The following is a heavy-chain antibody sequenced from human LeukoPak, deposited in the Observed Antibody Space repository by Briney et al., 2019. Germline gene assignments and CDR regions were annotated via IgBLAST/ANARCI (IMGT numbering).Heavy chain of an antibody. V-gene: IGHV1-2*02. CDR3: ARTGDGTVFD. Sequence: ASVKVSCRASGYTFIAYYMHWVRQAPGQGLEWMGWINPSSGGTNYAQKLQGRVTMTTDTSTSTAYMELRSLRSDDTAVYYCARTGDGTVFDWGQGTLVTVSS. D-gene: IGHD1-1*01. CDR2: INPSSGGT. J-gene: IGHJ4*02. CDR1: GYTFIAYY.